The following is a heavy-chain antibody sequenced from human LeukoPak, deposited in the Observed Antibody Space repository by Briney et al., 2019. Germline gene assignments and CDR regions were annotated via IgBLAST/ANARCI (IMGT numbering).Heavy chain of an antibody. CDR2: ISGSGDYT. V-gene: IGHV3-23*01. Sequence: GGTLRLSCAASGFTFSSYGMSWVRQAPGKGLEWVSAISGSGDYTYYADSVKGRFTISRDNSKNRLYLQMNSLRAEDTAVYYCARDRRDGYNVLDYWGQGTLVTVSS. CDR1: GFTFSSYG. D-gene: IGHD5-24*01. J-gene: IGHJ4*02. CDR3: ARDRRDGYNVLDY.